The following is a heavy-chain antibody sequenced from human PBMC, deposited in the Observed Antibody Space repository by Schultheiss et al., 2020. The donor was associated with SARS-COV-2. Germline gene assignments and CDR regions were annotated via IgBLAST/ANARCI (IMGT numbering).Heavy chain of an antibody. CDR3: ARDKSHLYGLDV. CDR1: GFTFSSYG. J-gene: IGHJ6*02. Sequence: GGSLRLSCAASGFTFSSYGMHWVRQAPGKGLEWVAVIWYDGNNKYYADSVKGRFTISRDNSENSLYLQMNSLRVEDTAVYFCARDKSHLYGLDVWGQGTTVTVSS. V-gene: IGHV3-33*01. CDR2: IWYDGNNK.